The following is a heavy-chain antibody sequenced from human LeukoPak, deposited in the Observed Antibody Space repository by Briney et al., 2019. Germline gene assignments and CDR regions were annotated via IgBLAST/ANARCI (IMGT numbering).Heavy chain of an antibody. D-gene: IGHD3-10*01. V-gene: IGHV3-48*03. CDR1: GFTFSSYE. CDR3: ARVPVVRGVIINYFDY. Sequence: GGSLRLSCAASGFTFSSYEMNWVRQAPGKGLEWVSYISSSGSTIYYADSVKGRFTISRDNAKNSLYRQMNSLRAEDTAVYYCARVPVVRGVIINYFDYWGQGTLVTVSS. CDR2: ISSSGSTI. J-gene: IGHJ4*02.